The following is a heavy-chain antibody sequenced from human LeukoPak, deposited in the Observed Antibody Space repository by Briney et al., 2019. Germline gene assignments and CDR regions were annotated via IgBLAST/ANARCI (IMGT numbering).Heavy chain of an antibody. V-gene: IGHV4-34*01. CDR2: INHSGST. D-gene: IGHD2-2*01. CDR3: ARYGGNVVVPAVLDY. CDR1: GVSFTGYY. J-gene: IGHJ4*02. Sequence: SETLSHTCAVYGVSFTGYYWSRIRQPPGKGLEWIGEINHSGSTNYNPSLKSRVTISVDTSKNQFSLKLSSVTAADTAVYHCARYGGNVVVPAVLDYWGQGTLVTVSS.